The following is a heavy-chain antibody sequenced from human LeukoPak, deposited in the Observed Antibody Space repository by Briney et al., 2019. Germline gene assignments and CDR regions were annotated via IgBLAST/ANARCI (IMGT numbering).Heavy chain of an antibody. CDR2: IYYSGST. Sequence: SETLSLTCTVSGGSISSYYWSWIRQPPGKGLEWIGYIYYSGSTNYNPSLKSRVTISVDTSKNQFSLKLSSVTAADTAVYYCARDRRAIIWGQGTLVTVSS. CDR3: ARDRRAII. CDR1: GGSISSYY. D-gene: IGHD3-9*01. J-gene: IGHJ4*02. V-gene: IGHV4-59*01.